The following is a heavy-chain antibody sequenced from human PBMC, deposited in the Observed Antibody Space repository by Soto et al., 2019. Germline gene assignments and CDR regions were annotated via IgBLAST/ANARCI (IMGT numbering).Heavy chain of an antibody. CDR3: AKLYCSGGSCYPGYFHH. CDR2: VSGSGGST. V-gene: IGHV3-23*01. Sequence: EVQLLESGGGLVQPGGSLRLSCAASGFTFISYAMSWVRQAPGKGLEWVSAVSGSGGSTYYADSVKGRFTISRDNSKNTLYLQMNSLRAEDTAVYYCAKLYCSGGSCYPGYFHHWGQGTLVTVSS. CDR1: GFTFISYA. J-gene: IGHJ1*01. D-gene: IGHD2-15*01.